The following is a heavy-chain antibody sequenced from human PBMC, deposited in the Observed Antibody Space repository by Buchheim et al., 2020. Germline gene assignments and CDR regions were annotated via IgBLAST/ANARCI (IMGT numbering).Heavy chain of an antibody. V-gene: IGHV3-33*01. CDR2: IWFDGNNK. CDR1: GFTFSNYG. CDR3: ARGIYLRNFDY. D-gene: IGHD2-2*02. J-gene: IGHJ4*02. Sequence: QVQLVESGGGVVQPGTSLRLSCAASGFTFSNYGMHWVRQAPGKGLEWVAMIWFDGNNKYYGYSVKGRFTISRDNSKNTLYLQMSSLRAEDTAVYYCARGIYLRNFDYWGQGTL.